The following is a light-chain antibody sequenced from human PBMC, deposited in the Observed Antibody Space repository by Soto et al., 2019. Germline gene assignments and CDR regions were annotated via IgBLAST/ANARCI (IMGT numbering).Light chain of an antibody. CDR3: QQHNQWPIT. Sequence: EIVMTQSPATLSMSPGETASLSCRASQSAGNFLAWYQQKPGQAPRLLIYYISTRATGIPARFSGSGSGTEFTLTINSLQSEDSAVYYCQQHNQWPITFGLGTRLEIK. J-gene: IGKJ5*01. CDR2: YIS. V-gene: IGKV3D-15*01. CDR1: QSAGNF.